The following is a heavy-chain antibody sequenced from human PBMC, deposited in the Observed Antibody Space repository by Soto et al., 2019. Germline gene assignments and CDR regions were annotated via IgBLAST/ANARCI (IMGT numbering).Heavy chain of an antibody. V-gene: IGHV4-30-2*01. CDR3: ARRTLRYSRGYFDY. J-gene: IGHJ4*02. CDR2: IYHSGST. D-gene: IGHD3-16*01. Sequence: QLQLQESGSGLVKPSQTLSLTCAVSGGSISSGGYSWSWIRQPPGKGLEWIGYIYHSGSTYYNPSLKSRVTISVDRSKNQFSPKLRSVTAADTAVYYCARRTLRYSRGYFDYWGQGTLVTVSS. CDR1: GGSISSGGYS.